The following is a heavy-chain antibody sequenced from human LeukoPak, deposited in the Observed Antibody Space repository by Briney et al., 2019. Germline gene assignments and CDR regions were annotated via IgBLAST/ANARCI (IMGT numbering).Heavy chain of an antibody. D-gene: IGHD1-26*01. CDR1: GYTFTNYY. Sequence: TSVKVSCKASGYTFTNYYFHWVRQAPGQGLEWMGIINPSGGSISYAQKFQGRVTMTRDTSTSTVYMKLSSLRSEDTAVYYCARDTKRSRARWENLGFDPWGQGTLVTVSS. V-gene: IGHV1-46*01. CDR3: ARDTKRSRARWENLGFDP. CDR2: INPSGGSI. J-gene: IGHJ5*02.